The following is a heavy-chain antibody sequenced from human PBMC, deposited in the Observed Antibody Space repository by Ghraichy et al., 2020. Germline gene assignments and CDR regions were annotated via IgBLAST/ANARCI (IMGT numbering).Heavy chain of an antibody. Sequence: SETLSLTCAVSGGSISSGGYSWSWIRQPPGKGLEWIGYIYHSGSTYYNPSLKSRVTISVDRSKNQFSLKLSSVTAADTAVYYCARGGYYDSSGYWGYYYGMDVWGQGTTVTVSS. V-gene: IGHV4-30-2*01. D-gene: IGHD3-22*01. CDR3: ARGGYYDSSGYWGYYYGMDV. CDR2: IYHSGST. CDR1: GGSISSGGYS. J-gene: IGHJ6*02.